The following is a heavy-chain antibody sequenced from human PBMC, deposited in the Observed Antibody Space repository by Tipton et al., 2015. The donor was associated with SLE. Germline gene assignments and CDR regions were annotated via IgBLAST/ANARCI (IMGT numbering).Heavy chain of an antibody. CDR3: ARTNWNYNDY. J-gene: IGHJ4*02. Sequence: GSLRLSCTVSGGSISSSSYYWGWIRQPPGKGLEWIGSIYYSGSTYYNPSLKSRVTISVDTSKNQFSLKLSSVTAADTAVYYCARTNWNYNDYWGQGTLVTVSS. V-gene: IGHV4-39*07. CDR2: IYYSGST. D-gene: IGHD1-20*01. CDR1: GGSISSSSYY.